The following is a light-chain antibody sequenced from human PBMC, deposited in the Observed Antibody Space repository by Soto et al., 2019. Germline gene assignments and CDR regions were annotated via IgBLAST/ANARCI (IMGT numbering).Light chain of an antibody. CDR3: QQYNTYSYT. Sequence: DIQMTQSPSTRSASVGDRVAITCRASQSISSWLAWYQQKPGKAPNLLIYKASSLQSGVPSRFSGSGSGTEFTLTINSLQPDDFAIYYCQQYNTYSYTFGQGTRLEIK. CDR1: QSISSW. CDR2: KAS. J-gene: IGKJ5*01. V-gene: IGKV1-5*03.